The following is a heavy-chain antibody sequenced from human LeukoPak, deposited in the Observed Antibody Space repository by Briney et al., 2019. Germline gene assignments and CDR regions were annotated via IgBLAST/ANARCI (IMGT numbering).Heavy chain of an antibody. CDR1: GFTFSSYG. Sequence: GGSLRLSCAASGFTFSSYGIYGVRQAPGKGLEWGAVISSDGSNKYYADSVKGRFTISRDNSKNTLYLQMNSLRADDTAVYYCAKDQRRGYSYGFDYWGQGTLVTVSS. CDR2: ISSDGSNK. CDR3: AKDQRRGYSYGFDY. J-gene: IGHJ4*02. D-gene: IGHD5-18*01. V-gene: IGHV3-30*18.